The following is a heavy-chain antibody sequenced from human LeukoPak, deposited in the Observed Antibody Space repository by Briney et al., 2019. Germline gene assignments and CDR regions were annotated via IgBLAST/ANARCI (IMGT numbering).Heavy chain of an antibody. J-gene: IGHJ5*02. CDR1: GGSIINTNYY. CDR3: AGQPWGYHSWFDP. CDR2: IYYPGST. Sequence: KASQTLSLTSTVSGGSIINTNYYWAWIRQPPGRGLEWMGGIYYPGSTYCKPSLKSRLTISIDTSNNQFFLKLTSVTAEDTAVYYCAGQPWGYHSWFDPWGQGSLVTVSS. D-gene: IGHD5-12*01. V-gene: IGHV4-39*01.